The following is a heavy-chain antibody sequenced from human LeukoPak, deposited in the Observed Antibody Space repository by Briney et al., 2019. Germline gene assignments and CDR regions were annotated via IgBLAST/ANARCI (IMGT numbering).Heavy chain of an antibody. V-gene: IGHV3-21*04. Sequence: GGPLRLSCAASGFTFSSYNMNCVRQAPGKGLEWVSSISSSSSYIYYADSVKGRFTISRDNAKNSLYLQMNSLRAEDTAVYYCAKVWGYCTNGVCASYHYGMDVWGQGTTVTVSS. CDR1: GFTFSSYN. CDR3: AKVWGYCTNGVCASYHYGMDV. D-gene: IGHD2-8*01. CDR2: ISSSSSYI. J-gene: IGHJ6*02.